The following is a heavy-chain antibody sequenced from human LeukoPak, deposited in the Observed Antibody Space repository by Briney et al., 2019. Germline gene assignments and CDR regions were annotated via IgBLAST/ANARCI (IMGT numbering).Heavy chain of an antibody. CDR2: IKLDGSEK. CDR3: ARVETSNYYYGMDV. CDR1: GFTFGKYW. V-gene: IGHV3-7*03. J-gene: IGHJ6*02. Sequence: GGSLRLSCVASGFTFGKYWMSWVRQAPGKGLEWVANIKLDGSEKNYVDSVKGRFTISRDNTKNSLYLQMNSLRAEDTAVFYCARVETSNYYYGMDVWGQGTTVTVSS.